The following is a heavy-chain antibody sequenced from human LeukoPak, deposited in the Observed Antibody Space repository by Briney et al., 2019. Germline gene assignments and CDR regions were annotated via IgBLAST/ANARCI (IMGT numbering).Heavy chain of an antibody. CDR1: GFTFRSYW. CDR2: INSDGTST. D-gene: IGHD2-21*02. Sequence: GGSLRLSCAASGFTFRSYWMHWVRQAPGKGLMWVSRINSDGTSTNYADSVKGRFTISRDNAKNTLYLQMNSLRAEDTAVYYCARDAGTWYSLIDYWGQGTLVTVSS. V-gene: IGHV3-74*01. CDR3: ARDAGTWYSLIDY. J-gene: IGHJ4*02.